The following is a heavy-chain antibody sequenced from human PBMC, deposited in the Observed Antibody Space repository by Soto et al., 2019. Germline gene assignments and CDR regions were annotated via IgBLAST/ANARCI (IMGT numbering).Heavy chain of an antibody. Sequence: GGSLRLSCAASGFTFSDYYMSWIRQAPGKGLEWVSYISSSGSTIYYADSVKGRFTISRDNAKNSLYLQMNSLRAEDTAVYYCARDAVLSGDYSAFDIWGQGTMVTVSS. D-gene: IGHD4-17*01. CDR2: ISSSGSTI. CDR3: ARDAVLSGDYSAFDI. CDR1: GFTFSDYY. V-gene: IGHV3-11*01. J-gene: IGHJ3*02.